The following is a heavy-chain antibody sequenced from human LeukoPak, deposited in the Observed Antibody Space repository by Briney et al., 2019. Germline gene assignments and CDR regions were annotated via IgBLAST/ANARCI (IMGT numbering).Heavy chain of an antibody. CDR2: IRSKAYGGTT. J-gene: IGHJ6*02. V-gene: IGHV3-49*04. D-gene: IGHD2-15*01. Sequence: GGSLRLSCTASGFTFGDYAMSWVRQAPGKGLEWVGFIRSKAYGGTTEYAASVKGRFTISRDDSKSIAYLQMNSLKTEDTAVYYCTRDRLVVVAAFYYYYYGMDVWGQATTVTVSS. CDR3: TRDRLVVVAAFYYYYYGMDV. CDR1: GFTFGDYA.